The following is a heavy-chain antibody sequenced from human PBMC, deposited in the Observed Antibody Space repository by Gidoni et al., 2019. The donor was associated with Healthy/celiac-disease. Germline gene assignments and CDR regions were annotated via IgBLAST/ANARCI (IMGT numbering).Heavy chain of an antibody. V-gene: IGHV1-2*04. CDR1: RYPFTGYY. CDR2: INPNSGGT. J-gene: IGHJ4*02. Sequence: QVQLVQSGAEVKKPGASVKVSCKASRYPFTGYYMHWVRQAPGQGLEWMGWINPNSGGTNYAQKFQGWVTMTRDTSISTAYMELSRLRSDDTAVYYCARGSESYYYDSSGYSDYWGQGTLVTVSS. D-gene: IGHD3-22*01. CDR3: ARGSESYYYDSSGYSDY.